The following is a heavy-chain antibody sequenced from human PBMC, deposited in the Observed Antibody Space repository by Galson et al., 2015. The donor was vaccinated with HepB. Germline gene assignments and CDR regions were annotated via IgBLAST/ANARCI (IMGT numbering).Heavy chain of an antibody. CDR2: IKQDGSEK. Sequence: SLRLSCAASGFTFSSYWMSWVRQAPGKGLEWVANIKQDGSEKYYVDSVKGRFTIFRDNAKNSLYLQMNSLRAEDTAVYYCARDTAIGGSLVPYYGMDVWVQGTTVTVSS. D-gene: IGHD2-15*01. J-gene: IGHJ6*02. CDR1: GFTFSSYW. CDR3: ARDTAIGGSLVPYYGMDV. V-gene: IGHV3-7*01.